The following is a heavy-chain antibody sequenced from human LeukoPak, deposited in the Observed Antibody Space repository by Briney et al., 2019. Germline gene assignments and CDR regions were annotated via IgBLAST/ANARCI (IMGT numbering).Heavy chain of an antibody. V-gene: IGHV4-34*01. CDR2: IYYSGST. Sequence: SETLSLTCAVYGGSFSGYYWSWIRQPPGKGLEWIGSIYYSGSTYYNPSLKSRVTISVDTSKNQFSLKLSSVTAADTAVYYCARHQVTSWPKYGMDVWGQGTTVTVSS. D-gene: IGHD2-21*02. CDR3: ARHQVTSWPKYGMDV. J-gene: IGHJ6*02. CDR1: GGSFSGYY.